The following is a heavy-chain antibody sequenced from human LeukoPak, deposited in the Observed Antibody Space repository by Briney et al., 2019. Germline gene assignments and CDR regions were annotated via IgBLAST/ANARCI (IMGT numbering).Heavy chain of an antibody. CDR3: AGDRPNWKFEVDLFDG. V-gene: IGHV1-69*04. CDR1: GVTFSDFA. CDR2: TIPMLGVP. Sequence: GSSVKVSCKASGVTFSDFAISWVRQAPGQGLEWMGRTIPMLGVPNYAQKFQGRVTISADESTNTAYMELSSLRSEDTAVYYCAGDRPNWKFEVDLFDGWGQGTLVVVSS. J-gene: IGHJ4*02. D-gene: IGHD1-1*01.